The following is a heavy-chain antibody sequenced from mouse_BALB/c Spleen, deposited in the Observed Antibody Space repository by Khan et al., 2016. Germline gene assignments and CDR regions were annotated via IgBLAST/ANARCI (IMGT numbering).Heavy chain of an antibody. D-gene: IGHD1-2*01. V-gene: IGHV1-54*01. J-gene: IGHJ3*01. CDR1: GYAFTNYL. Sequence: QVQLQQSGAELVRPGTSVKVSCKASGYAFTNYLIEWIKQRPGQGLEWIGVINPGSGGTNYNEKFKDMATLTADKSSSTAYMQLSSLKSDDSAVXFCARTYYGYGFAYWGQGTLVTVSA. CDR3: ARTYYGYGFAY. CDR2: INPGSGGT.